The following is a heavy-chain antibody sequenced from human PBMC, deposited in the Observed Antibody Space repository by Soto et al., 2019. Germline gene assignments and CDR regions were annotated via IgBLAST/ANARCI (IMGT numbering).Heavy chain of an antibody. D-gene: IGHD2-2*01. CDR2: IKQDGSEK. V-gene: IGHV3-7*01. CDR1: GFTFSSYW. Sequence: EVQLVESGGGLVQPGGSLRLSCAASGFTFSSYWMSWVRQAPGKGLEWVANIKQDGSEKYYVDSVKGRFTISRDNAKNSLYLQMNSLRAEDTAVYYCASTVVVPAAKGAFEIWGQGTMVTVSS. J-gene: IGHJ3*02. CDR3: ASTVVVPAAKGAFEI.